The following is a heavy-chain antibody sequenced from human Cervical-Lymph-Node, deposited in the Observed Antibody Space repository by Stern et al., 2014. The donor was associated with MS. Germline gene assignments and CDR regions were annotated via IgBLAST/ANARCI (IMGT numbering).Heavy chain of an antibody. CDR3: ARLVEVAVGHF. CDR2: IYPGDSDT. V-gene: IGHV5-51*01. Sequence: VQLVQSGAELKKPGESLKISCEASGYKFTNYWIGWVRQMPGKGLEWMGIIYPGDSDTRYSPSSQGQVTISADKSISTAYLQWSSLQASDTAMYYCARLVEVAVGHFWGQGTLVTVSS. J-gene: IGHJ4*02. CDR1: GYKFTNYW. D-gene: IGHD6-19*01.